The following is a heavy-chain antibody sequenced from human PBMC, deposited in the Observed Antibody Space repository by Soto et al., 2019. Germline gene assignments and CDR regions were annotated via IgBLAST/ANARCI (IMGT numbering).Heavy chain of an antibody. CDR1: GFTFSSYA. Sequence: PVGSLRLSCVASGFTFSSYAMSWVRQAPGKGLEWVSAISGSGGSTYYADSVKGRFTISRDNSKNTLYLQMNSLRAEDTAVYYCAKIRVAVTTHPYFDYWGQGTLVTVSS. J-gene: IGHJ4*02. D-gene: IGHD4-4*01. CDR2: ISGSGGST. V-gene: IGHV3-23*01. CDR3: AKIRVAVTTHPYFDY.